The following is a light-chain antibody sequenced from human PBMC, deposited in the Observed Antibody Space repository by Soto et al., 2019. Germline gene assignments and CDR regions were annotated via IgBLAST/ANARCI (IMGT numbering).Light chain of an antibody. Sequence: DIQMTQSPSSVSASVGDRVTITCRASQGIAGWLAWYQQKPGKPPKLLIYAASTLQSGGPSRFSGSGSGTDFTLTISSLQPEDFATYYCQQANSFLRTFGGGTKVEIK. J-gene: IGKJ4*01. CDR2: AAS. CDR3: QQANSFLRT. CDR1: QGIAGW. V-gene: IGKV1-12*01.